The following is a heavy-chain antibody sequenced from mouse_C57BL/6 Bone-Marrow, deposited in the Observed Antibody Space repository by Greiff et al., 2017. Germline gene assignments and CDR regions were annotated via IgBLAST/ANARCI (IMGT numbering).Heavy chain of an antibody. CDR1: GYTFTSYG. CDR3: ARWNYYGSSYGY. CDR2: IYPRSGNT. V-gene: IGHV1-81*01. Sequence: QVHVKQSGAELARPGASVKLSCKASGYTFTSYGLSWVKQRTGQGLEWIGEIYPRSGNTYYNEKFKGKATLTADKSSSTAYMELRSLTSEDSAVYFCARWNYYGSSYGYWGQGTTLTVSS. J-gene: IGHJ2*01. D-gene: IGHD1-1*01.